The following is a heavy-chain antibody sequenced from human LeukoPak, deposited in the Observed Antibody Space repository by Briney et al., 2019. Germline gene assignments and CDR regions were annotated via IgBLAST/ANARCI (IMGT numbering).Heavy chain of an antibody. CDR2: IYYSGST. CDR3: AKTDGSGSFLGYYFDY. D-gene: IGHD3-10*01. CDR1: GGSISSYY. Sequence: SETLSLTCTVSGGSISSYYWSWIRQPPGKGLEWIGYIYYSGSTNYNPSLERRVTISVDTSKNQFSLKLSSVTAADTAVYYCAKTDGSGSFLGYYFDYWGQGTLVTVSS. V-gene: IGHV4-59*01. J-gene: IGHJ4*02.